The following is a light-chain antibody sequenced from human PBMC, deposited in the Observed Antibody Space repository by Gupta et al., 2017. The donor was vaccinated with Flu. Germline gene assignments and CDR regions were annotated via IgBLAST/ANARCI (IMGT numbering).Light chain of an antibody. V-gene: IGKV3-11*01. CDR3: QQRSNWPLT. CDR1: QSVSSY. CDR2: YAS. Sequence: PADLSLSPGYRATLSCRASQSVSSYLAWYQQKPGQAPRLLIYYASNRATGIPARFSGSGSGADFTLTISSLVPEDFAVYYCQQRSNWPLTFGGGTKVEIK. J-gene: IGKJ4*01.